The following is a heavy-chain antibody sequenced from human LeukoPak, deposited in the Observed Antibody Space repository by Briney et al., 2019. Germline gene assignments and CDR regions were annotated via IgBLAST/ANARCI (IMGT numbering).Heavy chain of an antibody. CDR1: GGSISSYY. J-gene: IGHJ6*02. Sequence: SETQSLTCTVSGGSISSYYWSWIRQPPGKGLEWIGYIYYSGSTNYNPSLKSRVTISVDTSKNQFSLKLSSVTAADTAVYYCARHVSDDFWSGYYTGSYYYGMDVWGQGTTVTVSS. D-gene: IGHD3-3*01. CDR2: IYYSGST. CDR3: ARHVSDDFWSGYYTGSYYYGMDV. V-gene: IGHV4-59*08.